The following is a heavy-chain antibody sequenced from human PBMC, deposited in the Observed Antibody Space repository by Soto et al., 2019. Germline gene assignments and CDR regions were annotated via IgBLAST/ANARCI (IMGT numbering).Heavy chain of an antibody. J-gene: IGHJ6*04. V-gene: IGHV3-23*01. CDR2: VSDDGGST. CDR1: GFTFSNYA. Sequence: EVQLLESGGGLVQPGGSLRLSCAASGFTFSNYAMRWVRQAPGKGLEWVSSVSDDGGSTYFAYSVKGRFTISRDNSKSMLYLQRNSLRAEDTAVYYCAKRALSDPDLDVWGKGTTVLVSS. CDR3: AKRALSDPDLDV.